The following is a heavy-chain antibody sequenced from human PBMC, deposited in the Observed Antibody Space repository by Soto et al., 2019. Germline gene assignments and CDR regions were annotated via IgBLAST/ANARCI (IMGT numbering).Heavy chain of an antibody. V-gene: IGHV3-23*01. Sequence: EVQLLESGGGLVQTGGSLRLSCAASGFTFSTYAMSWVRQAPGKGLEWVSTIGGSADATFYADSVKGRFAIFRDNSRTMFYLQMNSLRAEDTAVYYCAKGGDGYCSTTSCLFHFDYWGPGTLATVSS. CDR1: GFTFSTYA. CDR3: AKGGDGYCSTTSCLFHFDY. CDR2: IGGSADAT. D-gene: IGHD2-2*01. J-gene: IGHJ4*02.